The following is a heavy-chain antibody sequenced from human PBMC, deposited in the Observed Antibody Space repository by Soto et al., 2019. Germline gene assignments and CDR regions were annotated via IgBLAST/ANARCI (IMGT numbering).Heavy chain of an antibody. Sequence: QVQLVESGGGVVQPGRSLRLSCAASGFTFSSYGMHWVRQAPGKGLEWVAVIWYDGSNKYYADSVKGRFTISRDNSKNTRYLQINSLRAEDTAVYYCARGVIAARPGGFDYWGQGTLVTVSS. CDR3: ARGVIAARPGGFDY. CDR2: IWYDGSNK. CDR1: GFTFSSYG. J-gene: IGHJ4*02. V-gene: IGHV3-33*01. D-gene: IGHD6-6*01.